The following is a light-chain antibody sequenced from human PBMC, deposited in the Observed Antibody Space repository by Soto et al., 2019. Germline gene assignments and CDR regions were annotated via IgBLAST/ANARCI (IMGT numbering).Light chain of an antibody. Sequence: EIVLTQSPGTLSLSPGERATLSCRASQSISSNYLAWYQQKPGQAPRLLIFAASSRATDIPDRFSGSGSGTDFTLTISRLEPEDFAVYYCQQYGNSLPWTFGQGSKVEIK. J-gene: IGKJ1*01. CDR2: AAS. CDR3: QQYGNSLPWT. CDR1: QSISSNY. V-gene: IGKV3-20*01.